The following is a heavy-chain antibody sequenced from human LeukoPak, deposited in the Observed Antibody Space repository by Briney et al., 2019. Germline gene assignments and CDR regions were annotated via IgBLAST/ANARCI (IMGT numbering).Heavy chain of an antibody. J-gene: IGHJ4*02. Sequence: GGSLRLSCAASGFTFSSYGMHWVRQAPGKGLEWVAFIRYDGSNKYYADSVKGRFTISRDNSKNTLYLQMNSLRAEDTAVYYCARASGYYYPPGYWGQGTLVTVSS. V-gene: IGHV3-30*02. CDR1: GFTFSSYG. D-gene: IGHD3-3*01. CDR2: IRYDGSNK. CDR3: ARASGYYYPPGY.